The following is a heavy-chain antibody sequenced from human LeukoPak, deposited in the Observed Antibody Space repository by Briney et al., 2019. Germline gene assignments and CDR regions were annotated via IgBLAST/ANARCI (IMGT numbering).Heavy chain of an antibody. CDR2: ISSSGSTI. J-gene: IGHJ4*02. Sequence: GGSLGLSCAASGFTFSSYEMNWVRQAPGKGLEWVSYISSSGSTIYYADSVKGRFTISRDNAKNSLYLQMNSLRAEDTAVYYCARDPQAFYYYDSSGYHYFDYWGQGTLVTVSS. CDR3: ARDPQAFYYYDSSGYHYFDY. V-gene: IGHV3-48*03. CDR1: GFTFSSYE. D-gene: IGHD3-22*01.